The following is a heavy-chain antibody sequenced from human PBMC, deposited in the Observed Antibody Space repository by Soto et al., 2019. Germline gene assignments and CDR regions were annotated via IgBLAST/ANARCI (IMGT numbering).Heavy chain of an antibody. J-gene: IGHJ4*02. D-gene: IGHD3-10*01. V-gene: IGHV3-23*01. Sequence: EVQLLESGGDLVQPGGSLRLSCAASGFTFINYAMSWVHQAPGLGLEWVSSISGSGGRADYADSVRGRFTISRDNSKKTLSLQMNSLRVDHTAIYYCAKYYASGSYYHFDSWGQGTLVTVSS. CDR1: GFTFINYA. CDR2: ISGSGGRA. CDR3: AKYYASGSYYHFDS.